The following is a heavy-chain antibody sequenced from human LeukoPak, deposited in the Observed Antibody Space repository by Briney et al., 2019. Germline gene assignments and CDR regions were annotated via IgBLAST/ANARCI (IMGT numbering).Heavy chain of an antibody. CDR1: GFTFSSYS. CDR2: ISSSSSYI. CDR3: ARDMVRGVIYYHGMDV. J-gene: IGHJ6*04. V-gene: IGHV3-21*01. D-gene: IGHD3-10*01. Sequence: GGSLRLSCAASGFTFSSYSMNWVRQAPGKGLEWVSSISSSSSYIYYADSVKGRFTISRDNAKNSLYLQMNSLRAEDTAVYYCARDMVRGVIYYHGMDVWGKGTTVTVSS.